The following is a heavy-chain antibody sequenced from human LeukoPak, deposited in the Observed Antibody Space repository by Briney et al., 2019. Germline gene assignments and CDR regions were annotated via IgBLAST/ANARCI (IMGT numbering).Heavy chain of an antibody. D-gene: IGHD4-23*01. Sequence: PGGSLRLSCAASGFNFSNYWMNWVRQAPGKGLEWVSAISGSGGSTYYADSVKGRFTISRDNSKNTLYLQMNSLRAEDTAVYYCAKGTVWLVTPRPYYGMDVWGQGTTVTVSS. CDR1: GFNFSNYW. CDR3: AKGTVWLVTPRPYYGMDV. J-gene: IGHJ6*02. CDR2: ISGSGGST. V-gene: IGHV3-23*01.